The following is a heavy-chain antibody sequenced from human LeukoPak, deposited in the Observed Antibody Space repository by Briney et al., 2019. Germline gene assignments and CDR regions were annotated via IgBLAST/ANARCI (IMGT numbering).Heavy chain of an antibody. CDR2: IYTSGST. J-gene: IGHJ4*02. D-gene: IGHD5-12*01. CDR3: ARDGYSGNDGI. Sequence: SETLSLTCTVSGGSISSGSYYWSWIRQPAGKGLEWIGRIYTSGSTNYNPSLKSRVTISLDTSKNQFSLKLSSVTAADTAVYYCARDGYSGNDGIWGQGTLVTVSS. V-gene: IGHV4-61*02. CDR1: GGSISSGSYY.